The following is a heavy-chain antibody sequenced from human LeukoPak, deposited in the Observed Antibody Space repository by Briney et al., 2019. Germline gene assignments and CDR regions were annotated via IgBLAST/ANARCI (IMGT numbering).Heavy chain of an antibody. D-gene: IGHD4-17*01. CDR2: IISSSSTI. J-gene: IGHJ5*02. V-gene: IGHV3-48*01. CDR3: AREGDDYGDLNWFDP. CDR1: GFTFSSYR. Sequence: GGSLRLACAASGFTFSSYRMNWVRQAPGKGLEWVSYIISSSSTIYYAHSVKGRFTISRDNAKNSLYLQMNSLRAEDTAVYYCAREGDDYGDLNWFDPWGQGTLVTVSS.